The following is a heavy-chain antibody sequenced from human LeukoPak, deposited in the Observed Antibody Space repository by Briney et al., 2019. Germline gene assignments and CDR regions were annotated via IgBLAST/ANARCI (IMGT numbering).Heavy chain of an antibody. V-gene: IGHV1-2*02. Sequence: ASVKVSCKASGYTFTGYYMHWVRQAPGQGLEWMGWINPNSGGTNYAQKFQGRVTMTRDTSISTAYMELSRLRSDDTAVYYCARVEAAAGYYFDYWGQGTLVTVSS. CDR2: INPNSGGT. CDR3: ARVEAAAGYYFDY. D-gene: IGHD6-13*01. CDR1: GYTFTGYY. J-gene: IGHJ4*02.